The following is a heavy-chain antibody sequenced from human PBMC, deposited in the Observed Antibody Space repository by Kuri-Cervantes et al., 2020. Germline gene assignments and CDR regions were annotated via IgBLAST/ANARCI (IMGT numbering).Heavy chain of an antibody. V-gene: IGHV1-18*01. J-gene: IGHJ4*02. Sequence: ASVKVSCKASGYTFTSYGISWVRQAPGQGLEWMGWISAYNGNTNYAQKLQGRVTMTRNTSISTAYMELSSLRSEDTAVYYCARGPPMVRGVSNYWGQGTLVTVSS. CDR1: GYTFTSYG. CDR2: ISAYNGNT. D-gene: IGHD3-10*01. CDR3: ARGPPMVRGVSNY.